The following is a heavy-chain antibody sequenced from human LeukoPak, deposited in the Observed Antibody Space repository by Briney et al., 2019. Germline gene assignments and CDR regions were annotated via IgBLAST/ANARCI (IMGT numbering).Heavy chain of an antibody. CDR1: GGTFSSYA. CDR3: ARDRWEPYDALDI. J-gene: IGHJ3*02. CDR2: IIPIFGTA. V-gene: IGHV1-69*13. D-gene: IGHD4-23*01. Sequence: ASVKVSCKASGGTFSSYAISWVRQAPGQGLEWMGGIIPIFGTANYAQKFQGRVTITADESTSTAYMELSSLRSEDTAVYYCARDRWEPYDALDIWGQGTMVTVSS.